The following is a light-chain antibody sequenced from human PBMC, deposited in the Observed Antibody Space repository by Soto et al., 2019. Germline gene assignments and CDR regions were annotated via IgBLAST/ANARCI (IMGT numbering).Light chain of an antibody. Sequence: EIVMTQSPGTLSLSPGERATISCRASQVIGSRYLAWYHQKSGQAPRLLIYGASSRATGIPDRFSGSGSGTDFSLTISSPQSEDFAVYYCQQYNIWPSTFGQGTKLEIK. CDR3: QQYNIWPST. J-gene: IGKJ2*01. CDR2: GAS. CDR1: QVIGSRY. V-gene: IGKV3-20*01.